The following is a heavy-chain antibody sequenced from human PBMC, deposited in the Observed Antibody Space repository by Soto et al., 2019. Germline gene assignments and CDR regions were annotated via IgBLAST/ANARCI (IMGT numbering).Heavy chain of an antibody. CDR2: INHSGST. J-gene: IGHJ4*02. V-gene: IGHV4-34*01. D-gene: IGHD3-3*01. Sequence: PSETLSLTCAVYGGSFSGYYWSWIRQPPGKGLEWIGEINHSGSTNYNPSLKSRVTISVDTSKNQFSLKLSSVTAADTAVYYCARGHEIKRSYDFWSGYYLDTAYYFDYWGQGTLVTVS. CDR1: GGSFSGYY. CDR3: ARGHEIKRSYDFWSGYYLDTAYYFDY.